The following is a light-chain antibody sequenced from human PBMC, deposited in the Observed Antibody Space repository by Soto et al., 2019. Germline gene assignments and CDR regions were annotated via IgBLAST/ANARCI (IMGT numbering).Light chain of an antibody. J-gene: IGKJ2*01. V-gene: IGKV3-20*01. Sequence: EIVLTQSPGTLSLSPGERATLSCRASQSVSSSYLAWYQQKPGQAPRLLIYGASSRATGIPDRFSGSGSGTDFTITISRREPEDFAVYYCQQYGSSPEYTFGQGTKLEIK. CDR1: QSVSSSY. CDR2: GAS. CDR3: QQYGSSPEYT.